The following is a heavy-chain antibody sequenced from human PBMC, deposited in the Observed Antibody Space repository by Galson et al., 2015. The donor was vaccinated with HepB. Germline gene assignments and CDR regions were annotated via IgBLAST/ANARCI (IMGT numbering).Heavy chain of an antibody. CDR2: IFPGDSHT. J-gene: IGHJ6*02. CDR3: ARSSSGPLGYYGMDV. D-gene: IGHD3-22*01. CDR1: GYNFSGYW. Sequence: QSGAEVKKPGESLEISRKGSGYNFSGYWIGWVRQMPGKGLEWMGTIFPGDSHTRYSPSFQGQVTISADKSTAYLQWSSLKASDTAMYYCARSSSGPLGYYGMDVWGQGTTVTVSS. V-gene: IGHV5-51*03.